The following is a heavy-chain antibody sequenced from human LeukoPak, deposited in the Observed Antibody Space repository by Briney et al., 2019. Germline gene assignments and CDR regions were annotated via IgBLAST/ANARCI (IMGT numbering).Heavy chain of an antibody. D-gene: IGHD3-22*01. Sequence: GGSLRLSCAASGFTFSSYSMNWVRQAPGKGLEWVSYISSSSGGSTYYADSVKGRFTISRDNSKNTLYLQMNSLRAEDTAVYYCATSGEAMIAVVLVEHWGQGTLVTVSS. CDR1: GFTFSSYS. CDR2: ISSSSGGST. J-gene: IGHJ1*01. CDR3: ATSGEAMIAVVLVEH. V-gene: IGHV3-23*01.